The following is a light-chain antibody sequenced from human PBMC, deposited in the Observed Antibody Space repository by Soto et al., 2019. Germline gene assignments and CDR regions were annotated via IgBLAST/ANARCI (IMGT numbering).Light chain of an antibody. Sequence: DIVMTQSPFALSASVGDRVTITCRASQNIRGLLHWYQQKPGKAPKLLIYGTSNLESGVPSRFGGSGSGTDFTLTISGLQLEDFATYYCQQSFSNYFTVGGGTKVDSK. CDR1: QNIRGL. J-gene: IGKJ4*01. CDR2: GTS. CDR3: QQSFSNYFT. V-gene: IGKV1-39*01.